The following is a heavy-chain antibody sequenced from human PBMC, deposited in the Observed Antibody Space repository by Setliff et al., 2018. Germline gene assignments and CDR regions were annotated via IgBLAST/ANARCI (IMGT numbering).Heavy chain of an antibody. CDR2: ISGSGGST. V-gene: IGHV3-23*01. CDR3: TRPLIEMTTMGAFDI. D-gene: IGHD4-4*01. J-gene: IGHJ3*02. CDR1: GFTFSSYA. Sequence: GGSLRLSCAASGFTFSSYAMSWVRQAPGKGLEWVSAISGSGGSTYYADSVKGRFTISRDNAKSSLYLHLTSLRAEDTALYYCTRPLIEMTTMGAFDIWGQGTMVTV.